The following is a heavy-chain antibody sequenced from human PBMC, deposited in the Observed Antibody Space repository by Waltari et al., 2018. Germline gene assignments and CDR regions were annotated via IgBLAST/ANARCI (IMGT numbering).Heavy chain of an antibody. CDR3: ARAGGGYDFWSGHRRIRGCFDY. V-gene: IGHV4-34*01. CDR2: INHSGST. CDR1: GGSFSGYY. D-gene: IGHD3-3*01. J-gene: IGHJ4*02. Sequence: QVQLQQWGAGLLKPSETLSLTCAVYGGSFSGYYWSWIRQPPGKGLEWIGEINHSGSTNYNPALNRRGTISVGTSKSQFSLKLSSVSAAAPAVYSWARAGGGYDFWSGHRRIRGCFDYWGQGTLVTVSS.